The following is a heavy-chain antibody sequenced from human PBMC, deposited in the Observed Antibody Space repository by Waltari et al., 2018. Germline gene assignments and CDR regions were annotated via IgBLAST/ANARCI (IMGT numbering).Heavy chain of an antibody. J-gene: IGHJ4*02. D-gene: IGHD5-12*01. CDR2: IDESGST. CDR1: RGCIPGGTNY. Sequence: QVQLQESGPGLVKPSQTLSLTSTVSRGCIPGGTNYWNWFRQSAGKRLEWIATIDESGSTSLNPSLRGRVTISRDTSKNQFFLRLNSATATDTATYFCARAPGKGWLQFDFDDWGPGIQVTVSS. CDR3: ARAPGKGWLQFDFDD. V-gene: IGHV4-61*02.